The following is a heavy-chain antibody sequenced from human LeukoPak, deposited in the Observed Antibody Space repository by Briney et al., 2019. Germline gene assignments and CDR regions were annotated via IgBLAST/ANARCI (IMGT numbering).Heavy chain of an antibody. D-gene: IGHD3-10*01. CDR1: GFIFSTYG. CDR2: IWYDGSEK. J-gene: IGHJ4*02. CDR3: AKTLLTDFRGITSSYKSD. V-gene: IGHV3-30*02. Sequence: GGSLRLSCAASGFIFSTYGMHWVRQAPGKGLEWVAFIWYDGSEKYYTDSVKGRSTISRDKSKNTLYLQMNSLRAEDTAVYYCAKTLLTDFRGITSSYKSDWGQGTLVTVSS.